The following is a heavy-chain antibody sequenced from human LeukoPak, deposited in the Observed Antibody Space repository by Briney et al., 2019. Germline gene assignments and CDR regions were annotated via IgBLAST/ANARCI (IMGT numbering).Heavy chain of an antibody. Sequence: ASGKVACKASGGTFSSYAISWVRQAPGRGLEWMGGIIPIFGTANYAQKFQGRVTITADESTSTAYMGLSSLRSEDTAVYYCARVEPHYYGSGSYYKPPASFDYWGQGTLVTVSS. V-gene: IGHV1-69*01. J-gene: IGHJ4*02. D-gene: IGHD3-10*01. CDR2: IIPIFGTA. CDR1: GGTFSSYA. CDR3: ARVEPHYYGSGSYYKPPASFDY.